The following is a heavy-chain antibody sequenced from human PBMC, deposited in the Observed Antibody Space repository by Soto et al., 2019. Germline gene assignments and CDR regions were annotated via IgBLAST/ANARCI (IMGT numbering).Heavy chain of an antibody. CDR1: GGTFSSYA. Sequence: QVQLVQSGAEVKKPGSSVKVSCKASGGTFSSYAISWVRQAPGQGLEWMGGVIPIFGTANYAQKFQGRVTITADESTSTAYMELSRLRSEDTAVYYCAMHHCSGGSCYSSSYLDYWCQGTLVTVSS. D-gene: IGHD2-15*01. CDR2: VIPIFGTA. CDR3: AMHHCSGGSCYSSSYLDY. J-gene: IGHJ4*02. V-gene: IGHV1-69*12.